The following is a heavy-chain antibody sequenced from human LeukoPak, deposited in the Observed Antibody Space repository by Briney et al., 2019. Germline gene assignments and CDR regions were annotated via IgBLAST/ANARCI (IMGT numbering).Heavy chain of an antibody. J-gene: IGHJ4*02. CDR1: GFTFSSYA. CDR2: ISGRGGST. Sequence: GGSLRLSCAASGFTFSSYAMSWVRQAPGKGLEWVSTISGRGGSTYYADSVKGRFTISRDNSKNTLYLQMNSLRAEDTAVYYCAKVNSGWYTDYFDYWGQGTLVTVSS. V-gene: IGHV3-23*01. D-gene: IGHD6-19*01. CDR3: AKVNSGWYTDYFDY.